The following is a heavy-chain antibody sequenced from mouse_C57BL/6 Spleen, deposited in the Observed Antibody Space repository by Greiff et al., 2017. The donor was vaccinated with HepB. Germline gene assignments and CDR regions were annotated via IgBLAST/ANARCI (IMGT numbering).Heavy chain of an antibody. CDR1: GYTFTSYW. D-gene: IGHD1-3*01. CDR2: IYPSDSET. CDR3: ARRSIRTAMGY. Sequence: VQLQQSGAELVRPGSSVKLSCKASGYTFTSYWMDWVKQRPGQGLEWIGNIYPSDSETHYNQKFKDKATLTVDKSSSTAYMQLSSLTSEDSAVYYCARRSIRTAMGYWGQGTSVTVSS. V-gene: IGHV1-61*01. J-gene: IGHJ4*01.